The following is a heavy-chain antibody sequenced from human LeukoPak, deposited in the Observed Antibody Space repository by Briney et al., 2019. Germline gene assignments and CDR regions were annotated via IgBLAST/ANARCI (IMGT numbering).Heavy chain of an antibody. J-gene: IGHJ4*02. CDR2: IWYDGSNK. D-gene: IGHD2-21*02. CDR3: ARDGRCGGDCYAS. CDR1: GLTFRNYG. V-gene: IGHV3-33*08. Sequence: GGSLRLSCAASGLTFRNYGMHWVRQAPGKGLEWVAIIWYDGSNKYYADSVKGRFTISRDNSKNTLYLQTSSLRAEDTAVYYCARDGRCGGDCYASWGQGALVTVSS.